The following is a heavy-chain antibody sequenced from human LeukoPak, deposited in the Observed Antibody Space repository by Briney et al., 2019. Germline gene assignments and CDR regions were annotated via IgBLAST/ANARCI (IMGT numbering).Heavy chain of an antibody. D-gene: IGHD2-15*01. CDR3: ATPMGLDCSGGSCSGDNWFDP. CDR2: IIPIFGTA. V-gene: IGHV1-69*01. CDR1: GGTFSSYA. J-gene: IGHJ5*02. Sequence: GASVKVSCKASGGTFSSYAISWVRQAPGQGLEWMGGIIPIFGTANYAQKFQGRVTITADESTSTAYMELSSLRSEDTAVYYCATPMGLDCSGGSCSGDNWFDPWGQGTLVTVSS.